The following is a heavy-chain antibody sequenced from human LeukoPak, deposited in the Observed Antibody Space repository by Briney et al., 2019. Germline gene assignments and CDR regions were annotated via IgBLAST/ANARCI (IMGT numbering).Heavy chain of an antibody. CDR3: ARVRYGRQGWDFDY. CDR1: GGSISSSSYY. J-gene: IGHJ4*02. CDR2: IYYSGST. V-gene: IGHV4-39*07. D-gene: IGHD4-17*01. Sequence: SETLSLTCTVSGGSISSSSYYWGWIRQPPGKGLEWIGSIYYSGSTYYNPSLKSRVTISVDTSKNQFSLKLSSVTAADTAVYYCARVRYGRQGWDFDYWGQGTLVTVSS.